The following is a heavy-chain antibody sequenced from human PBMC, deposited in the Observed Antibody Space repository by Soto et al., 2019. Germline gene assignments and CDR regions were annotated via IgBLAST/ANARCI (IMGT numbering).Heavy chain of an antibody. CDR2: IYYSGST. J-gene: IGHJ5*02. CDR3: ARVSMVRGGRSWFDP. Sequence: QLQLQESGPGLVKPSETLSLTCTVSGGSISSSSYYWGWIRQPPGKGLEWIGSIYYSGSTYYNPSLKSRVTISVDTSKNQFSLKLSSVTAADTAEYYCARVSMVRGGRSWFDPWGQGTLVTVSS. V-gene: IGHV4-39*01. CDR1: GGSISSSSYY. D-gene: IGHD3-10*01.